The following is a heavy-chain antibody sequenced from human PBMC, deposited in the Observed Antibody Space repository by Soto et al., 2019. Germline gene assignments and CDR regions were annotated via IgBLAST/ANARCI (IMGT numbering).Heavy chain of an antibody. CDR2: ISAYNGNT. V-gene: IGHV1-18*01. D-gene: IGHD3-3*01. J-gene: IGHJ5*02. CDR3: ARDGTYYDFWSGYKKGWFDP. Sequence: AAVKVSCKASGYTFTSYGISWVRQAPGQGLEWMGWISAYNGNTNYAQKLQGRVTMTTDTSTSTAYMELRSLRSDDTAVYYCARDGTYYDFWSGYKKGWFDPWGQGTLVTVSS. CDR1: GYTFTSYG.